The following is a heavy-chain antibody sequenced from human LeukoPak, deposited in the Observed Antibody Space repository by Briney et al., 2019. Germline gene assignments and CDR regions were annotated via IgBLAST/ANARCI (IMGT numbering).Heavy chain of an antibody. D-gene: IGHD4-17*01. V-gene: IGHV4-39*01. CDR1: GGSITSSGYS. CDR3: ARCTVTSREGFEY. Sequence: SETLSLTCTVSGGSITSSGYSWGWIRQPPGEGLEWIGSISYSGTTFYNPSLKSRVTISVDTSKNQFSLRLSSVTAADTAVYYCARCTVTSREGFEYWGQGTLVTVSS. CDR2: ISYSGTT. J-gene: IGHJ4*02.